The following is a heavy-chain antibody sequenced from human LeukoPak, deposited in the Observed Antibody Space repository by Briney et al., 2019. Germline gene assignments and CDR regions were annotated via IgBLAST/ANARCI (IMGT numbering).Heavy chain of an antibody. J-gene: IGHJ4*02. Sequence: GGSLRLSCAASGFTFSSYSMNWVRQAPGKGLVWVSRINSDGSSTGYADSVKGRFTISRDNSKNTLYLQMNSLRAEDTAVYYCAKDDYDYIWGSYCPPTSYWGQGTLVTVSS. CDR1: GFTFSSYS. D-gene: IGHD3-16*01. V-gene: IGHV3-74*01. CDR3: AKDDYDYIWGSYCPPTSY. CDR2: INSDGSST.